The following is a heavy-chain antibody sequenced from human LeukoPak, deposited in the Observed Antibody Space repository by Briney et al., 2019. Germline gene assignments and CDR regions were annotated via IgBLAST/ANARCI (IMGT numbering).Heavy chain of an antibody. J-gene: IGHJ2*01. D-gene: IGHD4-17*01. CDR2: IYYSGST. Sequence: SETLSLTCTVSGGSISSSSYYWGWIRQPPGKGLEWIGSIYYSGSTYYNPSLKSRVTISVDTSKNQFSLKLSPVTAADTAVYYCARQGAVYYGDLYWYFDLWGRGTLVTVSS. CDR1: GGSISSSSYY. V-gene: IGHV4-39*01. CDR3: ARQGAVYYGDLYWYFDL.